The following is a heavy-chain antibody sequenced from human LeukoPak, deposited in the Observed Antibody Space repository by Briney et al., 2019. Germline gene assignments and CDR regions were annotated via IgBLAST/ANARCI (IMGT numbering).Heavy chain of an antibody. V-gene: IGHV3-64D*06. CDR2: ISSNGGST. J-gene: IGHJ6*02. Sequence: GGSLRLSCSASGFTFSSYVMHWVRQAPGKGLEYVSAISSNGGSTYYADSVKGRFTISRDNSKDTLFLQMSSLRVEDTAVYYCAKDLGGGGDFYGMDVWGQGTTVTVSS. D-gene: IGHD2-21*01. CDR3: AKDLGGGGDFYGMDV. CDR1: GFTFSSYV.